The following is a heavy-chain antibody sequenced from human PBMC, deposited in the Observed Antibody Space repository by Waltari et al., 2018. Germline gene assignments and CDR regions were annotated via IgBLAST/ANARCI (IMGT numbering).Heavy chain of an antibody. V-gene: IGHV1-8*03. CDR1: GYTFTGYY. Sequence: QVQLVQSGAEVKKPGASVKVSCKASGYTFTGYYMHWVRQAPGQGLEWMGWMNPNSGNTGYAQKFQGRVTITRNTSISTAYMELSSLRSEDTAVYYCAREIRAAGFNYWGQGTLVTVSS. CDR3: AREIRAAGFNY. D-gene: IGHD6-13*01. CDR2: MNPNSGNT. J-gene: IGHJ4*02.